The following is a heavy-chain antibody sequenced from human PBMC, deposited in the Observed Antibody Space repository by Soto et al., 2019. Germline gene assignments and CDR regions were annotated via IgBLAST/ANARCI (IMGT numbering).Heavy chain of an antibody. J-gene: IGHJ6*02. CDR3: AGSLNADYYYYGMDV. CDR1: GYNFINHW. CDR2: IYPGDSDT. Sequence: RGESLKISCKGSGYNFINHWIAWVRQMPGKGLEWMGIIYPGDSDTRYSPSFQGQVTISADESISTAYLQWSSLKASDTAMYYCAGSLNADYYYYGMDVWGQGTTVTVSS. V-gene: IGHV5-51*01.